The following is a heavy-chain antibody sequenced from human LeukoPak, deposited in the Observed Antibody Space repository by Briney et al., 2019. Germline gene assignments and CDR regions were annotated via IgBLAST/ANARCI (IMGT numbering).Heavy chain of an antibody. CDR3: ASSLLTGYPYYYGMDV. D-gene: IGHD3-9*01. V-gene: IGHV4-59*08. Sequence: SETLSLTCNVSGGSITYYYWSWIRQPPGKGLEWIGYVYYSGSTNYNPSLKSRATISVDTSKNQFSLKLNSVTAADTAVYYCASSLLTGYPYYYGMDVWGQGTTVTVSS. CDR1: GGSITYYY. CDR2: VYYSGST. J-gene: IGHJ6*02.